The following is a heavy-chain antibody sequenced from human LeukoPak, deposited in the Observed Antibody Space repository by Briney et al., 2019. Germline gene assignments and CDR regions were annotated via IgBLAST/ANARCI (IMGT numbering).Heavy chain of an antibody. CDR1: GFTFSSYA. V-gene: IGHV3-23*01. CDR2: ISGSGGST. CDR3: AKDLGCSSTSCYISTLDY. J-gene: IGHJ4*02. Sequence: PGGSLRLSCAASGFTFSSYAMSWVRQAPGKGLEWVSAISGSGGSTYYADSVKGRFTISRDNSKNTLYLQMNSLRAEDTAVYYCAKDLGCSSTSCYISTLDYWGQGTLVTVSS. D-gene: IGHD2-2*02.